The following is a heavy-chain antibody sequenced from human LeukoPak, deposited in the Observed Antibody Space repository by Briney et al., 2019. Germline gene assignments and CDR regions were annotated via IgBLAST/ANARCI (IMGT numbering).Heavy chain of an antibody. V-gene: IGHV4-59*01. CDR3: ARDRRTNYYDFWSGYYYGDAFDI. Sequence: PSETLSLTCTVSGGSISSYYWSWIRQPPGKGLEWIGYIHYSGSTNYNPSLKSRVTISVDTSKNQFSLKLSSVTAADTAVYYCARDRRTNYYDFWSGYYYGDAFDIWGQGTMVTVSS. CDR1: GGSISSYY. J-gene: IGHJ3*02. CDR2: IHYSGST. D-gene: IGHD3-3*01.